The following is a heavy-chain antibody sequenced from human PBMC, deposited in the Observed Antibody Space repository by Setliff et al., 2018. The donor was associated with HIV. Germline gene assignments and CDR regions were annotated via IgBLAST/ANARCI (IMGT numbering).Heavy chain of an antibody. CDR2: INSDGSST. Sequence: GGSLRLSCAASGFTFSSYWMHWVRQAPGKGLVWVSRINSDGSSTSYADSVKGRFTISRDNAKNTLYLQMNSLRAEDTAVYYCARDPQAQCGGDCYNWFDPWGQGTLVTVSS. J-gene: IGHJ5*02. D-gene: IGHD2-21*02. V-gene: IGHV3-74*01. CDR3: ARDPQAQCGGDCYNWFDP. CDR1: GFTFSSYW.